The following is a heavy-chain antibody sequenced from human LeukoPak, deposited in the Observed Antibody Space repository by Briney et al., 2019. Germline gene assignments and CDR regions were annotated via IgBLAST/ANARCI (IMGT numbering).Heavy chain of an antibody. J-gene: IGHJ4*02. CDR2: ISYSGST. CDR1: GGSISIDY. D-gene: IGHD6-19*01. CDR3: ARHWSSSGWLIDY. V-gene: IGHV4-59*08. Sequence: SETLFLTCTVSGGSISIDYWSWIRQPPGKGLEWIGYISYSGSTNYNPSLKSRVTILKDTSKNQFSLKVSSVTAADTAVYYCARHWSSSGWLIDYWGQGTLVTVSS.